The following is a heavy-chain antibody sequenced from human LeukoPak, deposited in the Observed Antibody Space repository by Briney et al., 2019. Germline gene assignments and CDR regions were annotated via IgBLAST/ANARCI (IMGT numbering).Heavy chain of an antibody. V-gene: IGHV1-2*06. CDR2: INPNSGGT. D-gene: IGHD3-9*01. CDR3: ARVPLRYFDWLSDY. CDR1: GYTFTDYY. Sequence: GASVKVSXKASGYTFTDYYMHWVRQAPGQGLEWMGRINPNSGGTNYAQKFQGRVTMTRDTSISTAYMELSRLRSDDTAVYYCARVPLRYFDWLSDYWGQGTLVTVSS. J-gene: IGHJ4*02.